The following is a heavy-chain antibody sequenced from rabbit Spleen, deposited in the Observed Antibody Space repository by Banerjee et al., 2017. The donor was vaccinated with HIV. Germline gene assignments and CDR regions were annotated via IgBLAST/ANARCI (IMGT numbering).Heavy chain of an antibody. Sequence: QEQLEESGGDLVKPEGSLTLTCTASGFSFSGNYYMGWVRQAPGKGPEWIACIAAGNGGTYYASWAKGRFTISKTSSTTVTLQMTSLTAADTATYFCAGGSSDYYFNLWGQGTLVTVS. J-gene: IGHJ4*01. CDR3: AGGSSDYYFNL. V-gene: IGHV1S45*01. CDR2: IAAGNGGT. D-gene: IGHD8-1*01. CDR1: GFSFSGNYY.